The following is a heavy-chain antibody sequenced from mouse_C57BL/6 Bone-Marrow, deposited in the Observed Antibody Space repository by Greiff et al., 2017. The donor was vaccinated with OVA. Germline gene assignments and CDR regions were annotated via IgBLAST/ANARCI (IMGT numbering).Heavy chain of an antibody. J-gene: IGHJ2*01. D-gene: IGHD6-2*01. V-gene: IGHV1-64*01. Sequence: QVQLQQSGAELVKPGASVKLSCKASGYTFTSYWMHWVKQRPGQGLEWIGMIHPNSGSTNYNEKFKSKATLTVDKSSSTAYMQLSSLTSEDYAVYYCARSLVYFDYWGQGTTLTVSS. CDR1: GYTFTSYW. CDR3: ARSLVYFDY. CDR2: IHPNSGST.